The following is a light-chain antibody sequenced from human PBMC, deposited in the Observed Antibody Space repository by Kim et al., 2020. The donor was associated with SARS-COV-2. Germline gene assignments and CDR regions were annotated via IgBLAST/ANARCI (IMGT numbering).Light chain of an antibody. CDR1: SSNIGTNT. J-gene: IGLJ1*01. CDR3: AAWDDSLNGNYV. CDR2: VSN. Sequence: RVTISCSGSSSNIGTNTVNWYQHLPGTAPKLLIFVSNARPSGVPDRFSGFKSGTSASLAISGLRSEDEGDYYCAAWDDSLNGNYVFGTGTKVTVL. V-gene: IGLV1-44*01.